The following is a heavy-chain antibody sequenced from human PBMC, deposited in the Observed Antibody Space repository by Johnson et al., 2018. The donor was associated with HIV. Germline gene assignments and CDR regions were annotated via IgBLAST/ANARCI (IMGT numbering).Heavy chain of an antibody. CDR1: GFTFSSYD. D-gene: IGHD3-22*01. CDR3: ARGASDDSSGYRILGYALDI. CDR2: IGTAGDT. Sequence: VQLVESGGGLVQPGGSLRLSCAASGFTFSSYDMHWVRQATGKGLEWVSAIGTAGDTYYPGSVTGRFTISRENAKNSLYLQMNSLRAGDTAVYYCARGASDDSSGYRILGYALDIWGQGKMVTVSS. J-gene: IGHJ3*02. V-gene: IGHV3-13*01.